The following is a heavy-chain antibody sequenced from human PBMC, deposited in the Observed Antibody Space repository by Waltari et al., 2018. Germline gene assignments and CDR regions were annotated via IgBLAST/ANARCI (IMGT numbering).Heavy chain of an antibody. D-gene: IGHD2-21*01. V-gene: IGHV4-4*02. CDR1: GDSMSSTDC. CDR2: VRGDWKT. J-gene: IGHJ4*02. Sequence: QLQLQESGPGLVKPSGTLSLTCAVSGDSMSSTDCWSWVRQSPGKGLEWMGQVRGDWKTNYNPSFASRLTISLDTYNNQFSLKVTSATAADTAVYYCARDCGRGLYLDSWGPGILVTVSP. CDR3: ARDCGRGLYLDS.